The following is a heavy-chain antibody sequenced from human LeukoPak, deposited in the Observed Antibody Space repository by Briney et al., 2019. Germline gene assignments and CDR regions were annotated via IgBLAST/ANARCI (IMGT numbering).Heavy chain of an antibody. V-gene: IGHV4-4*08. D-gene: IGHD2-2*01. CDR2: IYTSGST. J-gene: IGHJ5*02. CDR1: GFTFSNAW. Sequence: VSLRLSCAASGFTFSNAWMSWDRQAPGKGLEWIGRIYTSGSTNYNPSLKSRVTISVDTSKTQFALKLSSVTAADTAVYYCARDHIVVVPAAIYNWFDPWGQGTLVTVSS. CDR3: ARDHIVVVPAAIYNWFDP.